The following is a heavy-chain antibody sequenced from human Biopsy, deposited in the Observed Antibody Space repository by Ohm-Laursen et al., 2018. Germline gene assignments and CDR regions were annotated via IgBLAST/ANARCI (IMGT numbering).Heavy chain of an antibody. Sequence: SVKVSCNASGGTFGGSSIPWLRQAPGQGLEWIGGIIPVVGLTTYAPRFQGRVTVTADTSTNTVYMDLSSLRSEDTAVYYCAKDQLHTTSSVGAAFEIWGPGTLVTVS. J-gene: IGHJ3*02. CDR3: AKDQLHTTSSVGAAFEI. D-gene: IGHD1-7*01. V-gene: IGHV1-69*10. CDR2: IIPVVGLT. CDR1: GGTFGGSS.